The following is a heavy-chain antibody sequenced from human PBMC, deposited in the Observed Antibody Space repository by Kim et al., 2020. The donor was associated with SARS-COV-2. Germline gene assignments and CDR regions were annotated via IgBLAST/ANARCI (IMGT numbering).Heavy chain of an antibody. J-gene: IGHJ5*02. Sequence: ASVKVSCKASGYTFTGYYIHWVRQAPGQGLEWMGWINPNSGITNYAQNFQGRVTMTRDTSISTVYMELSGLRSDDTAVYYCARDPGSSWPHWFDPWGQGTLVTVSS. CDR3: ARDPGSSWPHWFDP. CDR2: INPNSGIT. V-gene: IGHV1-2*02. CDR1: GYTFTGYY. D-gene: IGHD6-13*01.